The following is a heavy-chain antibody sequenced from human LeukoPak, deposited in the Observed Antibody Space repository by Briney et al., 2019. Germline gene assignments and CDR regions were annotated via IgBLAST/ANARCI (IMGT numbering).Heavy chain of an antibody. J-gene: IGHJ4*02. V-gene: IGHV3-9*01. CDR2: ISWNSGTV. CDR1: GFTFDDYG. CDR3: AKGGYSSGWYGDH. Sequence: GRSLRLSCAASGFTFDDYGMHWVRQAPGKGLEWVSGISWNSGTVAYADSVRGRFTISRDNAKNSVYLQMNSLKAEDTALYYCAKGGYSSGWYGDHWGQGTLVTVSS. D-gene: IGHD6-19*01.